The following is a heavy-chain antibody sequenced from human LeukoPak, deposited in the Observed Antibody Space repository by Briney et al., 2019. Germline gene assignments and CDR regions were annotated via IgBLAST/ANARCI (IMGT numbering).Heavy chain of an antibody. CDR3: ARAHLSSGRIGYRTLDY. V-gene: IGHV3-48*01. CDR2: ISIRGDTI. Sequence: GGSLRLSCEPSGFTFSSYSMNWVRQAPGRGLEWVSYISIRGDTIYYADSVKGRFTVSRDNVKHSLYLHMNSLRADDTAFYFCARAHLSSGRIGYRTLDYWGQGTLVTVSS. CDR1: GFTFSSYS. D-gene: IGHD6-25*01. J-gene: IGHJ4*02.